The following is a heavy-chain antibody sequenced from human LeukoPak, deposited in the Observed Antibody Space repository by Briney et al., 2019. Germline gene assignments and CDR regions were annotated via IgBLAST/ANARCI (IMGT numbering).Heavy chain of an antibody. CDR2: IIPILGIA. CDR1: GGTFSSYA. Sequence: GASVKVSCKASGGTFSSYAISWVRQAPGQGLEWMGRIIPILGIANYAQKFQGRVTITADKSTSTAYMELSSLRSEDTAVYYCARGAERAPDAFDIWGQETMVTVSS. J-gene: IGHJ3*02. CDR3: ARGAERAPDAFDI. V-gene: IGHV1-69*04.